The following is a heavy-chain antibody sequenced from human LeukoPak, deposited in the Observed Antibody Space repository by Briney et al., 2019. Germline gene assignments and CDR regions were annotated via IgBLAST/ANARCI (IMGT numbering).Heavy chain of an antibody. CDR3: AKGQLVDYGMDV. CDR2: MSYDGGHK. J-gene: IGHJ6*02. CDR1: GFTFSSYA. D-gene: IGHD2-15*01. Sequence: GRSLRLSCAASGFTFSSYAMYWVRQAPGKGLEWVAVMSYDGGHKYYADSVKGRFTISRDNSKNTLYLQMNSLRAEDTAVYYCAKGQLVDYGMDVWGQGTTVTVSS. V-gene: IGHV3-30*18.